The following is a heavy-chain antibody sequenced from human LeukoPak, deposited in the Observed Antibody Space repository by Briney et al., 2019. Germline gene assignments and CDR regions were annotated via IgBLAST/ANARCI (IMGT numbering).Heavy chain of an antibody. J-gene: IGHJ4*02. D-gene: IGHD2-2*02. CDR2: IKEDGSER. CDR1: AFIFSGHW. V-gene: IGHV3-7*01. CDR3: ARGYCTSSSCYNDY. Sequence: PGGSLRLSCEGSAFIFSGHWMNWVRQTPGKGLEWVASIKEDGSERQYVDSVKGRFTISRDNSKNTLYLQMNSLRAEDTAVYSCARGYCTSSSCYNDYWGQGTLVTVSS.